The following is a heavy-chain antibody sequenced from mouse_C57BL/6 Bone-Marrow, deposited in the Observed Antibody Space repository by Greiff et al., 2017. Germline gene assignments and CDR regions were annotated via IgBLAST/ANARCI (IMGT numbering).Heavy chain of an antibody. V-gene: IGHV1-26*01. CDR1: GYTFTDYY. CDR2: INPNNGGT. Sequence: VQLQQSGPELVKPGASVKISCKASGYTFTDYYMNWVKQSHGKSLEWIGDINPNNGGTSYNQKFKGKATLTVDKSSSTAYMELRSLTSEDSAVYYCARTVFLDYWGQGTSVTVSS. CDR3: ARTVFLDY. J-gene: IGHJ4*01.